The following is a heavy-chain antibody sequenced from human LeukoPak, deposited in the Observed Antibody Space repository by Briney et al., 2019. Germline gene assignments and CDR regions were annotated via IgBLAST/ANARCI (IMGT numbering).Heavy chain of an antibody. V-gene: IGHV3-7*01. J-gene: IGHJ4*02. Sequence: PGGSLRLSCAVSGFSFGSFWMSWVRQAPGKGLEWVANINQDGSEKYFVDSVRGRFTISRDNSKNSLHLQMNTLRAEDTAVYYCAREREGRFFDYWGRGTLVTVSS. D-gene: IGHD5-24*01. CDR2: INQDGSEK. CDR1: GFSFGSFW. CDR3: AREREGRFFDY.